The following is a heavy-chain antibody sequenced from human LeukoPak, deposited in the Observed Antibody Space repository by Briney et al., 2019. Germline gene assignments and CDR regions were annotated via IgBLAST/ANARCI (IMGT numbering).Heavy chain of an antibody. CDR2: IYYSGST. CDR1: GGSISSYY. D-gene: IGHD6-19*01. Sequence: SETLSLTCTVSGGSISSYYWSWIRQPPGKGLEWIGYIYYSGSTYYNPSLKSRVTISVDTSKSQFSLRLSSVTAADTAVYYCARGDSSGWYYFDYWGQGTLVTVSS. V-gene: IGHV4-59*08. J-gene: IGHJ4*02. CDR3: ARGDSSGWYYFDY.